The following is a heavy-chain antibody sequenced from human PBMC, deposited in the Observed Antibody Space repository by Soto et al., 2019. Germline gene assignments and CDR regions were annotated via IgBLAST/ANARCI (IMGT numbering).Heavy chain of an antibody. Sequence: GGSLRLSCAASGFTFSSYSMNWVRQAPGKGLEWVSSISSSSSYIYYAHSVKGRFTISRDNAKNSLYLQMNSLRAEDTAVYYCARDYNTAGDGYFDYWGQGTLVTVSS. J-gene: IGHJ4*02. V-gene: IGHV3-21*01. CDR3: ARDYNTAGDGYFDY. CDR1: GFTFSSYS. CDR2: ISSSSSYI. D-gene: IGHD5-18*01.